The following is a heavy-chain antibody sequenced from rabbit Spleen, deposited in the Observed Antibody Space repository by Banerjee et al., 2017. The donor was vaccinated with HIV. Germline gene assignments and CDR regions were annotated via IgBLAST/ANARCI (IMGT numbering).Heavy chain of an antibody. CDR1: GFSFSSNYY. CDR3: ARNYVNAFDP. V-gene: IGHV1S45*01. D-gene: IGHD1-1*01. J-gene: IGHJ2*01. Sequence: QEQLVESGGGLVQPEGSLTLTCTASGFSFSSNYYMCWVRQAPGKGLEWIGCIDISSANTYYASWAKGRFTISKTSSTTVTLQMTSLTAADTATYFCARNYVNAFDPWGPGTLVTVS. CDR2: IDISSANT.